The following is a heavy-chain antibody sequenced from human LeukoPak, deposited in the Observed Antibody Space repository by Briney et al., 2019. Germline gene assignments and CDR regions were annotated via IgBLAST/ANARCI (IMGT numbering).Heavy chain of an antibody. CDR3: ARRIIVGATQIFDY. Sequence: PSETLSLTCTVSGGSISSSSYYWGWIRQPPGKGLEWIGSIYYSGSTYYNPSLKSRVTISVDTSKNQFSLKLSSVTAADTAVYYCARRIIVGATQIFDYWGQGTLVTVSS. CDR2: IYYSGST. D-gene: IGHD1-26*01. CDR1: GGSISSSSYY. J-gene: IGHJ4*02. V-gene: IGHV4-39*01.